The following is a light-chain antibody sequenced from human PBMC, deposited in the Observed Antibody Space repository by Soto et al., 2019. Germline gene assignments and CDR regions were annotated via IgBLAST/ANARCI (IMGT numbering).Light chain of an antibody. CDR1: SSDVGSYNR. V-gene: IGLV2-18*02. CDR2: EVS. J-gene: IGLJ1*01. CDR3: YSFTSSNTYV. Sequence: QSALTQPPSVSGSPGQSVTNSCTGTSSDVGSYNRVSWYQQPPGTAPKVIIYEVSNRPSGVPDRFSGSKSGNTASLTISGLQPEDEADYYCYSFTSSNTYVFGTGTKLTVL.